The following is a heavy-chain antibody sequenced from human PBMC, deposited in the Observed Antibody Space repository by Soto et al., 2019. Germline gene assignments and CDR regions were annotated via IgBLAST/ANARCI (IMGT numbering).Heavy chain of an antibody. V-gene: IGHV1-18*01. CDR3: ARDWAGYDILTGYYDYYGMDV. Sequence: ASVKVSCEASGDSFTSYGISWVRQAPGQGLEWMGWISAYNGNTNYAQKLQGRVTMTRDTSTSTVYMELSSLRSEDTAVYYCARDWAGYDILTGYYDYYGMDVWGQGTTVTVSS. D-gene: IGHD3-9*01. CDR2: ISAYNGNT. J-gene: IGHJ6*02. CDR1: GDSFTSYG.